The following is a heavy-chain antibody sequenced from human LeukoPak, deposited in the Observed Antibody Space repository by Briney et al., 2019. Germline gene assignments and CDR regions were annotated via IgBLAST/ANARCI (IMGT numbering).Heavy chain of an antibody. CDR1: GDSISSSSHY. V-gene: IGHV4-39*07. CDR2: IYYSGST. Sequence: SETLSLTCTVSGDSISSSSHYWDWIRQPPGKGLEWIGTIYYSGSTYYNPSLKSRVTISVDTSKNQFSLKLSSVTAADTAVYYCARVEYSRQVDYWGQGTLVTVSS. J-gene: IGHJ4*02. D-gene: IGHD2/OR15-2a*01. CDR3: ARVEYSRQVDY.